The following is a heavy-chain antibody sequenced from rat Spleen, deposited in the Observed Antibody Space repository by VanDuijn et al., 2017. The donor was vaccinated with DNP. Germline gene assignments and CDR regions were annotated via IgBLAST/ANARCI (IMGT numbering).Heavy chain of an antibody. CDR2: INKDSSTI. Sequence: EVKLVESGGGLVQPGSSLKLSCAASGFNFNDYWMGWVRQAPGKGLEWIGQINKDSSTINYNPSLKEKITISRDKAQNTLYLQMSKLGSEDTATYYCALMDGAFDYWGQGVMVTVSS. CDR3: ALMDGAFDY. J-gene: IGHJ2*01. V-gene: IGHV4-2*01. CDR1: GFNFNDYW. D-gene: IGHD1-12*02.